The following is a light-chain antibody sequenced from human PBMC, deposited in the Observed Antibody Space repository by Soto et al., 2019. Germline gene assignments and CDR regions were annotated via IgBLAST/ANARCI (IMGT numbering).Light chain of an antibody. CDR2: GAS. Sequence: PGERATLSCRDSQSLSTSYLVWYQQKPGQAPRLLIYGASTRATGIPDRFSGSGSGTDFTLTISRLEPEDFAVYFCQQYGDSPSFGGGTRMEIK. V-gene: IGKV3-20*01. J-gene: IGKJ4*01. CDR3: QQYGDSPS. CDR1: QSLSTSY.